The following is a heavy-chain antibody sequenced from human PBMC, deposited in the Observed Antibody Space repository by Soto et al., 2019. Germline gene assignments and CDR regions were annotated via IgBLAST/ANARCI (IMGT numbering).Heavy chain of an antibody. V-gene: IGHV3-30-3*01. CDR1: GFTFSSYA. J-gene: IGHJ4*02. D-gene: IGHD3-9*01. CDR3: ARDLKRGPVWLFDY. Sequence: GGSLRLSCAASGFTFSSYAMHWVRQAPGKGLEWVAVISYDGSNKYYADSVKGRFTISRDNSKNTLYLQMNSLRAEDTAVYYCARDLKRGPVWLFDYWGQGTPVTVSS. CDR2: ISYDGSNK.